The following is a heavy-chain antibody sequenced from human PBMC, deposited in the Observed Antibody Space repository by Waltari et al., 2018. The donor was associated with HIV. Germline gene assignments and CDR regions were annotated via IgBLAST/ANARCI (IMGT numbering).Heavy chain of an antibody. V-gene: IGHV4-39*07. CDR1: GGSISSSSYY. CDR3: ARDRITIFGVVISGYYYYGMDV. CDR2: IYYSGST. Sequence: QLQLQESGPGLVKPSETLSLTCTVSGGSISSSSYYWGWIRQPPGKGLEWIGSIYYSGSTYYYPSLKSRVTISVDTSKNQFSRKLSSVTAADTAVYYCARDRITIFGVVISGYYYYGMDVWGQGTTVTVSS. D-gene: IGHD3-3*01. J-gene: IGHJ6*02.